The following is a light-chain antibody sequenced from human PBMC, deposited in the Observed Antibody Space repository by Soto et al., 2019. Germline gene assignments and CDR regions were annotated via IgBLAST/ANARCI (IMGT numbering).Light chain of an antibody. V-gene: IGKV4-1*01. Sequence: DIVMTQSPDSLAVSLGERATINCEASQSVLYSSNNKNYLAWYQQKPGQPPKLLMHWASTRESGVPDRFSGSGSGTDFTLTISDLQAEDVAFHYCQQYYISPWTFGQGTKVEIK. CDR2: WAS. CDR3: QQYYISPWT. CDR1: QSVLYSSNNKNY. J-gene: IGKJ1*01.